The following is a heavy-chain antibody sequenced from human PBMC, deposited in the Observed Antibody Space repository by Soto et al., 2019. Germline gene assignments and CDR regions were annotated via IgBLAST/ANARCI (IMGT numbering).Heavy chain of an antibody. CDR2: INSDGSST. CDR1: GFTFSSYW. CDR3: AVAVAGPTAIGY. D-gene: IGHD6-19*01. J-gene: IGHJ4*02. V-gene: IGHV3-74*01. Sequence: EVQLVESGGGLVQPGGSLSLSCAASGFTFSSYWMHWVRQAPGKGLVWVSRINSDGSSTSYADSVKGRFTISRDNAKNTLYLQMNSLRAEDTAVYYCAVAVAGPTAIGYWGQGTLVTVSS.